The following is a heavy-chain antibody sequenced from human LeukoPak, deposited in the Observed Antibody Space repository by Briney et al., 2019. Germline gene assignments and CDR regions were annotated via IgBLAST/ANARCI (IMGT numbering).Heavy chain of an antibody. J-gene: IGHJ6*03. D-gene: IGHD5-18*01. CDR2: IYTSGST. CDR1: GASITSGSYY. Sequence: SQTLSLTCTVSGASITSGSYYWTWIQQPAGKGLEWIGRIYTSGSTNYNPSLKSRVTMSVDTSKNQFSLKLSSVTAADTAVYYCARGMELWLKSYYYYYMDVWGKGTTVTVSS. V-gene: IGHV4-61*02. CDR3: ARGMELWLKSYYYYYMDV.